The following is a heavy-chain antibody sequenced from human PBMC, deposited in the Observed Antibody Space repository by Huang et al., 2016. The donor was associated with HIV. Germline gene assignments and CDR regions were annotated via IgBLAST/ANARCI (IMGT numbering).Heavy chain of an antibody. Sequence: QVQLQESGPGLVKPSETLSLTCTVSGGSISTHYWSWIRQPPRKGLEWIGSIDYSGGTNYSPSRKSRVTILLDTSKNQFSLRVNSVTAADTAMYYCARDHHDFWRGYRRMYFFDHWGQGTLVTVSS. D-gene: IGHD3-3*01. V-gene: IGHV4-59*11. J-gene: IGHJ4*02. CDR1: GGSISTHY. CDR2: IDYSGGT. CDR3: ARDHHDFWRGYRRMYFFDH.